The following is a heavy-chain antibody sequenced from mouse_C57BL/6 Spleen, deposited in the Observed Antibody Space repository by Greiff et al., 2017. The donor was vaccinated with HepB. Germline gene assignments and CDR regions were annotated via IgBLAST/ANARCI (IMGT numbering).Heavy chain of an antibody. J-gene: IGHJ4*01. Sequence: VQLKQSGPELVKPGASVKISCKASGYTFTDYYMNWVKQSHGKSLEWIGDINPNNGGTSYNQKFKGKATLTVDKSSSTAYMELRSLTSEDSAVYYCARATHYYGSPYYAMDYWGQGTSVTVSS. D-gene: IGHD1-1*01. CDR3: ARATHYYGSPYYAMDY. CDR1: GYTFTDYY. CDR2: INPNNGGT. V-gene: IGHV1-26*01.